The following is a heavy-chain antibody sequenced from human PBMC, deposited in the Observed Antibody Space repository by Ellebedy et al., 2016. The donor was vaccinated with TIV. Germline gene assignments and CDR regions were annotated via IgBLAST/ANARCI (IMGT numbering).Heavy chain of an antibody. V-gene: IGHV3-21*03. Sequence: GGSLRLSCAASGFTFSSYSIDWVRQAPGKGLEWVSSISPRSDYIYYRDSVKGRFTISRDNAKNSLYLQMDSLRAEDTAVYYCATLIGGGYGKYYFDYWGQGTLVTVSS. CDR1: GFTFSSYS. D-gene: IGHD1-26*01. CDR3: ATLIGGGYGKYYFDY. CDR2: ISPRSDYI. J-gene: IGHJ4*02.